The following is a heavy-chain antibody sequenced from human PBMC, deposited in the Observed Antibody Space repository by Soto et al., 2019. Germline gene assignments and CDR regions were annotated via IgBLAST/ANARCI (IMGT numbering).Heavy chain of an antibody. J-gene: IGHJ4*02. V-gene: IGHV3-21*01. D-gene: IGHD6-19*01. CDR1: GFTFSSYS. CDR2: ISSSSSYI. CDR3: ARDRGGWTRPTDY. Sequence: PGGSLRLSCAASGFTFSSYSMNWVRQAPGKGLEWVSSISSSSSYIYYADSVKGRFTISRDNAKNSLYLQMNSLRAEDTAVYYCARDRGGWTRPTDYWGQGTLVTVSS.